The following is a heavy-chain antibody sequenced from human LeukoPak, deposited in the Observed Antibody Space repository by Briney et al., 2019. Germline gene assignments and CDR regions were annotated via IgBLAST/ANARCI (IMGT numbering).Heavy chain of an antibody. CDR2: ISSSSSYT. CDR3: ASPAIRGYSYGYDY. Sequence: GGFLRLSCAASGFTFSDYYMSWIRQAPGKGLEWVSYISSSSSYTNYADSVKGRFTISRDNAKNSLYLQMNSLRAEDTAVYYCASPAIRGYSYGYDYWGQGTLVTVSS. J-gene: IGHJ4*02. V-gene: IGHV3-11*06. D-gene: IGHD5-18*01. CDR1: GFTFSDYY.